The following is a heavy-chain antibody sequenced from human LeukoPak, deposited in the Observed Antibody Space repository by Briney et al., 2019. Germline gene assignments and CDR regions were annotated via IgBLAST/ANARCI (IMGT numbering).Heavy chain of an antibody. D-gene: IGHD6-13*01. V-gene: IGHV3-74*01. J-gene: IGHJ4*02. CDR1: GFTFSSYW. Sequence: PGGSLRLSCAAPGFTFSSYWMHWVRQAPGKGLVWVSRINSDGSSTSYADSVKGRFTISRDNAKNTLYLQMNSLRAEDTAVYYCARGPLMHRIAAAGGGWGQGTLVTVSS. CDR3: ARGPLMHRIAAAGGG. CDR2: INSDGSST.